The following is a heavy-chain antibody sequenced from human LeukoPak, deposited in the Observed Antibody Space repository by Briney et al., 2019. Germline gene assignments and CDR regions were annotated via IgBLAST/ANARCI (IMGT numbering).Heavy chain of an antibody. D-gene: IGHD7-27*01. CDR1: GGSIDTYY. Sequence: PSQTLALTCTVSGGSIDTYYWSWIRQPPGKGLEWIGYIYYFGSTDYDPSLKSRVTISVDTSKNQFSLSLRSVTAADTAVYYCAKLGSPRAYWGQGILVRVSS. J-gene: IGHJ4*02. CDR3: AKLGSPRAY. CDR2: IYYFGST. V-gene: IGHV4-59*01.